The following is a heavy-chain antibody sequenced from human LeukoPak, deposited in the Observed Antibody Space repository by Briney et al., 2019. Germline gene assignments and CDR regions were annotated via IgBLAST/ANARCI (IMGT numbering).Heavy chain of an antibody. Sequence: SEILPLTCTVSGGSISSSSYYWGWIRQPPGKGLEWIGSIYYSGSTYYNPSLKSRVTISVDRSKNQFSLKLSSVTAADTAVYYCARGSYSSPAHWGQGTLVTVSS. CDR1: GGSISSSSYY. J-gene: IGHJ4*02. CDR3: ARGSYSSPAH. CDR2: IYYSGST. D-gene: IGHD6-13*01. V-gene: IGHV4-39*07.